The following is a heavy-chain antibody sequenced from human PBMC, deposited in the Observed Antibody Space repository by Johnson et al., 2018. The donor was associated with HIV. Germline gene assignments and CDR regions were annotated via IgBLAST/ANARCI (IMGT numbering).Heavy chain of an antibody. CDR2: INWNGGST. D-gene: IGHD3-22*01. Sequence: VQLVESGGGVVRPGGSLRLSCAASGFTFDDYGMSWVRQAPGKGLEWVSGINWNGGSTGYADSVKGRFTISRDNAKNSLYLQMNSLRAEETALYYCARVGDRAMIVGGTDAFDIWGQGTMVTVSS. CDR1: GFTFDDYG. V-gene: IGHV3-20*04. CDR3: ARVGDRAMIVGGTDAFDI. J-gene: IGHJ3*02.